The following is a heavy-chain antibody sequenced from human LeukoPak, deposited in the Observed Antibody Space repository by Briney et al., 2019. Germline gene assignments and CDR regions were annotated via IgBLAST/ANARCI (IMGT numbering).Heavy chain of an antibody. CDR1: RFTFSTYA. D-gene: IGHD3-22*01. CDR3: AKVRSLIVVVIYFDY. Sequence: GWSLSLSRAASRFTFSTYAMRWVRQAPGKGLEWVSAISGGGCSTKYADSMKGLLTMSRDNSKNTLYLQMNSLRAEDTAVYYCAKVRSLIVVVIYFDYWGEGDLVTVS. J-gene: IGHJ4*02. CDR2: ISGGGCST. V-gene: IGHV3-23*01.